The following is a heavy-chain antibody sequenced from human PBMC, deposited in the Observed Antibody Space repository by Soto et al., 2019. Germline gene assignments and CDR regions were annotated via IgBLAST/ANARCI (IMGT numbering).Heavy chain of an antibody. D-gene: IGHD6-13*01. CDR2: TYPGDSDT. V-gene: IGHV5-51*01. J-gene: IGHJ6*02. CDR3: ARPLAGTEPYYYYYGMDV. Sequence: PGESLKISCKGSGYSFTSYWIGWVRQMPGKGLEWMGITYPGDSDTRYSPSFQGQVTISADKSISTAYLQWSSLKASDTAMYYCARPLAGTEPYYYYYGMDVWGQGTTVTVSS. CDR1: GYSFTSYW.